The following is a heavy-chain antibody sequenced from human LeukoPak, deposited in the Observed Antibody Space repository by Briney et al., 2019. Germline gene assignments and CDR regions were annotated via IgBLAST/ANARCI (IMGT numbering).Heavy chain of an antibody. Sequence: PGGSLRLSCAASGFTFGSYAMSWVRQAPGKGLEWVSSISGGGSSTYYAASVKGRFTISRDNSKNTLYLQMNTLRAEDTALYYCAKASAYGGRSYYYYRMDVWGQGTTVTVSS. D-gene: IGHD4-23*01. J-gene: IGHJ6*02. CDR3: AKASAYGGRSYYYYRMDV. CDR1: GFTFGSYA. CDR2: ISGGGSST. V-gene: IGHV3-23*01.